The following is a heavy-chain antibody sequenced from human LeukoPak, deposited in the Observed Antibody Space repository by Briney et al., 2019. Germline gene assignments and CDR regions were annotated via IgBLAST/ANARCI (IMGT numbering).Heavy chain of an antibody. D-gene: IGHD7-27*01. CDR1: GFTFSSNA. Sequence: SGGSLRLSCAASGFTFSSNAMSWVRQAPGKGLEWVANIKQDGSEKYYVDSVKGRLTISRDNARNSVYLQMNSLRAEDTAVYYCARDNWGSLSPFDYWGQGTLVTVSS. CDR2: IKQDGSEK. V-gene: IGHV3-7*03. J-gene: IGHJ4*02. CDR3: ARDNWGSLSPFDY.